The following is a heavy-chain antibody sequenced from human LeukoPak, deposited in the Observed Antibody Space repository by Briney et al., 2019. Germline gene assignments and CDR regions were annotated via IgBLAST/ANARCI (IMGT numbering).Heavy chain of an antibody. D-gene: IGHD3-16*02. CDR1: GGSISSGDYY. Sequence: SETLSLTCTVSGGSISSGDYYWSWIRQPPGKGLEWIGYIYYSGTTYYNPSLKSRVTISVDRSKNQFSLKLSSVTAADTAVYYCARGSIGGNAFDIWGQGTMVTVSS. V-gene: IGHV4-30-4*08. CDR2: IYYSGTT. J-gene: IGHJ3*02. CDR3: ARGSIGGNAFDI.